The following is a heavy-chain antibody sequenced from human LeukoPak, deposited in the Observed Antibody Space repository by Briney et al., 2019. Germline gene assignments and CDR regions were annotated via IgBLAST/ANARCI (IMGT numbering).Heavy chain of an antibody. CDR2: ISSSGTTI. CDR1: GFSFSDYY. J-gene: IGHJ4*02. Sequence: PGGSLRLSCAASGFSFSDYYMSWIRQAPGKGLEWVSYISSSGTTIYYADSVKGRFTISRDNAKNSLYLQMNSLRAEDPAVYYCARNRGYGGYDSDYWGQGTLVTVSS. D-gene: IGHD5-12*01. CDR3: ARNRGYGGYDSDY. V-gene: IGHV3-11*01.